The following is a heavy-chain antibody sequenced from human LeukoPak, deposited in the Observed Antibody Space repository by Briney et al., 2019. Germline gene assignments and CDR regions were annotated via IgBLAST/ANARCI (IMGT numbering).Heavy chain of an antibody. V-gene: IGHV1-46*01. CDR1: GYTFTSYY. CDR3: ARNFYDFWSGYYTYYFDY. J-gene: IGHJ4*02. Sequence: ASVKVSCKASGYTFTSYYMHWVRQAPGQGLEWMGIINPSGGSTSYAQKFQGRVTMTRDTSTSTVYMELSSLRSEDTAVYYCARNFYDFWSGYYTYYFDYWGQGTLVTVSS. CDR2: INPSGGST. D-gene: IGHD3-3*01.